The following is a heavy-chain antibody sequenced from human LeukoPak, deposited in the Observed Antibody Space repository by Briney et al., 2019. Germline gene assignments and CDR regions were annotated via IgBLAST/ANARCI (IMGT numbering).Heavy chain of an antibody. CDR2: INPNSGGA. J-gene: IGHJ4*02. CDR3: AMIPYCTTATCYYFDY. V-gene: IGHV1-2*02. CDR1: GYTFTGYY. D-gene: IGHD2-2*01. Sequence: RASVKVSCKASGYTFTGYYMHWVRQAPGQGLEWMGWINPNSGGANYAQKFQGRVTMTRDTSISTAYMELSRLRSDDTAVYYCAMIPYCTTATCYYFDYWGQGTLVTVSS.